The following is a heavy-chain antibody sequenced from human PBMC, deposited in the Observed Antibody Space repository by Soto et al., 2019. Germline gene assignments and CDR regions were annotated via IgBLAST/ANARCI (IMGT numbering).Heavy chain of an antibody. CDR2: INPSGGST. CDR1: GYTFTSYY. J-gene: IGHJ6*02. D-gene: IGHD2-2*02. V-gene: IGHV1-46*01. Sequence: ASVKVSCKASGYTFTSYYMHWVRQAPGQGLEWMGIINPSGGSTSYAQKFQGRVTMTRDTSTSTVYMELSSLRSEDTAVYYCARDGTDCSSTSCYTGWFHYYYGMDVWGQGTTVTVS. CDR3: ARDGTDCSSTSCYTGWFHYYYGMDV.